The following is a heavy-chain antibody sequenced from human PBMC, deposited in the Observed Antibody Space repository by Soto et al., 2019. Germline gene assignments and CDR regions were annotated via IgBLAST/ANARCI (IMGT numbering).Heavy chain of an antibody. CDR2: IVVGSGNT. CDR3: AAYLVGSDRSGGSCYFYWYFDL. D-gene: IGHD2-15*01. J-gene: IGHJ2*01. V-gene: IGHV1-58*02. Sequence: QMQLVQSGPEVKKPGTSVKVSCKASGFTFTSSAMQWVRQARGQRLEWIGWIVVGSGNTNYAQKFQERVTITRDTSKSTAYMELSGLRSEDTAVYYCAAYLVGSDRSGGSCYFYWYFDLWGRGTLVTVSS. CDR1: GFTFTSSA.